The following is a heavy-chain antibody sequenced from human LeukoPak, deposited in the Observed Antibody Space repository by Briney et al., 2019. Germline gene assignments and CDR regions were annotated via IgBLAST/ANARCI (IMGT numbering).Heavy chain of an antibody. D-gene: IGHD3-22*01. V-gene: IGHV3-30-3*01. CDR2: ISYDGSNK. J-gene: IGHJ6*02. CDR1: GFTFSSYA. Sequence: GGSLRLSCAASGFTFSSYAMHWVRQAPGKGLEWVAVISYDGSNKYYADSVKGRFTISRDNSKNTLYLQMNSLRAEDTAVYYCARDGRYYYDSSGYYYYYYGMDVWGQGTPVTVSS. CDR3: ARDGRYYYDSSGYYYYYYGMDV.